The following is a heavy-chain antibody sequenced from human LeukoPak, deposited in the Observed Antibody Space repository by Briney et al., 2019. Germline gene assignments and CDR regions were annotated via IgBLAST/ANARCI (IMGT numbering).Heavy chain of an antibody. CDR2: ISSSGSTI. J-gene: IGHJ6*03. D-gene: IGHD2-15*01. Sequence: GGSLRLSCAASGFTFSDHYMSWIRQAPGKGLEWVSYISSSGSTIYYADSVKGRFTISRDNAKNSLYLQMNSLRAEDTAVYYCARVAQGYCSGGSCYFYYYYYMDVWGKGTTVTVSS. CDR3: ARVAQGYCSGGSCYFYYYYYMDV. CDR1: GFTFSDHY. V-gene: IGHV3-11*04.